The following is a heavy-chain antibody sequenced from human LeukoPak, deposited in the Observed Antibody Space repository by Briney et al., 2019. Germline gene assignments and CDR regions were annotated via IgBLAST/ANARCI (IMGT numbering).Heavy chain of an antibody. J-gene: IGHJ4*02. CDR3: ARDSSRGYTYAFDY. Sequence: ASVKVSCKASGYTFTDYYINWVRQAPGQPLEWMGWISPTVGGTNCAQKFQGRVTMTRDTSINTAYMELSRLRSDDAAVYFCARDSSRGYTYAFDYWGQGTLVSASS. CDR1: GYTFTDYY. D-gene: IGHD5-18*01. V-gene: IGHV1-2*02. CDR2: ISPTVGGT.